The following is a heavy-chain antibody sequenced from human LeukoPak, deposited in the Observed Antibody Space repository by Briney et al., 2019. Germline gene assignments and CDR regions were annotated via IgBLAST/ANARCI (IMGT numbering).Heavy chain of an antibody. V-gene: IGHV3-30-3*01. CDR3: ARETGSAVGSTDFDY. Sequence: GSLRLSCAASGFTFSSYAIHWVRQAPGKGLEWVAVISYDGSNKYYADSVKGRFTISRDNSKNTLYLQMNSLRAEDTAVHYCARETGSAVGSTDFDYWGQGTLVTVSS. CDR1: GFTFSSYA. CDR2: ISYDGSNK. D-gene: IGHD4-17*01. J-gene: IGHJ4*02.